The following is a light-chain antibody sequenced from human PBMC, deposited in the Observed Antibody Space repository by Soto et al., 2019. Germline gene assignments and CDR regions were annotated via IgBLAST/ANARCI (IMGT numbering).Light chain of an antibody. CDR2: GNS. V-gene: IGLV1-40*01. Sequence: QSVLTQPPSVSGAPGQRGTISCTGSSSNLGAGYDVQWYQQLPGTAPKLLIYGNSNRTSGVPNRFSGSRSATSASLDITGLQAEDEADYYGQSYDSSLSGSVFGAGTQLTVL. CDR1: SSNLGAGYD. CDR3: QSYDSSLSGSV. J-gene: IGLJ3*02.